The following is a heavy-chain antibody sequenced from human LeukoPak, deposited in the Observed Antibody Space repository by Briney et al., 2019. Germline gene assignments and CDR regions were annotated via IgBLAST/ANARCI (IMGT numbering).Heavy chain of an antibody. CDR2: ISAYNGNT. Sequence: ASVKVSCKASGYTFTNYGFSWVRQAPGQGLEWMGWISAYNGNTNHAQNFQGRVTMTTDASTSTAYMELTSLRSDDTAVYFCARGHMGATSYFDYWGQGALVTVSS. D-gene: IGHD1-26*01. CDR1: GYTFTNYG. V-gene: IGHV1-18*01. J-gene: IGHJ4*02. CDR3: ARGHMGATSYFDY.